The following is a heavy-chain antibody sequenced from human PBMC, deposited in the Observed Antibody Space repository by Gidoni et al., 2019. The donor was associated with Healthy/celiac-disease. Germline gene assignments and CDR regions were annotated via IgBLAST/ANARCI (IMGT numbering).Heavy chain of an antibody. CDR3: AHLTLWFGDGTLDY. CDR1: GFTFSSYA. V-gene: IGHV3-23*01. Sequence: EVQLLESGGGLVQPGGSLRLSCAASGFTFSSYAMSWVRQAPGKGLEWVSAISGSGGSTYYADSVKGRFTISRDNSKNTLYLQMNSLRAEDTAVYYCAHLTLWFGDGTLDYWGQGTLVTVSS. D-gene: IGHD3-10*01. CDR2: ISGSGGST. J-gene: IGHJ4*02.